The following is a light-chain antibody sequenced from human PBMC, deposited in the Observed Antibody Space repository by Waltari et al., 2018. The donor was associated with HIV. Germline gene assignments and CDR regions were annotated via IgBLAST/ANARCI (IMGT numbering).Light chain of an antibody. J-gene: IGLJ3*02. V-gene: IGLV2-14*01. Sequence: QSALPQPASVSGSPGQSLTISCTGTSSDVAGYNYVSWYQQHPGKAPKLMIYEVSNRPSGVSNRFSGSKSGNTASLTISGLQAEDEADYYCSSYTSSSTWVFGGGTKLTVL. CDR2: EVS. CDR3: SSYTSSSTWV. CDR1: SSDVAGYNY.